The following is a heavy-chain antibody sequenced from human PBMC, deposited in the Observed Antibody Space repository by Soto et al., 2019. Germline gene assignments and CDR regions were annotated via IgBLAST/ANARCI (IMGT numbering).Heavy chain of an antibody. CDR3: ARSQGSSTSLEIYYYYYYGMDV. Sequence: QVQLVQSGAEVKKPGSSVKVSCKASGGTFSSYAISWVRLAPGQGLEWMGGIIPISGTANYAQKFQGRVTITADESKSTAYMELSSLRSEDTAVYYCARSQGSSTSLEIYYYYYYGMDVWGQGTTVTVSS. J-gene: IGHJ6*02. CDR2: IIPISGTA. CDR1: GGTFSSYA. V-gene: IGHV1-69*01. D-gene: IGHD2-2*01.